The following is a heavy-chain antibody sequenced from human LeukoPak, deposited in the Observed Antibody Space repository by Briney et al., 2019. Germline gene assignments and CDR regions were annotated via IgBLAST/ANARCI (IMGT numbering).Heavy chain of an antibody. J-gene: IGHJ4*02. CDR3: AKGDFDY. CDR2: ISWNSGSI. Sequence: PGGSLRLSCAASGFTFDDYAMHWVRQAPGKGLEWVSGISWNSGSIGYADSVKGRFTISRDNAKNSLYLQMNSLRAEDTALHYCAKGDFDYWGQGTLVTVSS. CDR1: GFTFDDYA. V-gene: IGHV3-9*01.